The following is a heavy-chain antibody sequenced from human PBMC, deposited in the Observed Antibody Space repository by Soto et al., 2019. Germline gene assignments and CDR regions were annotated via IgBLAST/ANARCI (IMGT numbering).Heavy chain of an antibody. V-gene: IGHV3-33*01. CDR2: IWNDGSNE. CDR3: ARDQTDSGGYSDS. D-gene: IGHD3-22*01. Sequence: PGGSLRLSCEASGFTFSTYGMHWVRQAPGKGLEWVAIIWNDGSNEYYADSVKGRFTISRDNSKNTLYLQLRNLRAEDSAVYFCARDQTDSGGYSDSWGQGPLVTVSS. CDR1: GFTFSTYG. J-gene: IGHJ4*02.